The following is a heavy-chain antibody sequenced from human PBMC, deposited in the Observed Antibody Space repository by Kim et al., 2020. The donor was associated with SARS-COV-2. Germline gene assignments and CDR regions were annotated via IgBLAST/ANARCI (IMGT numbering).Heavy chain of an antibody. J-gene: IGHJ4*02. Sequence: YYSTSLKTRLTISKDNSKNQVVLTMTNMDPVDTATYYCARMVAVAGAIDYWGQGTLVTVSS. CDR3: ARMVAVAGAIDY. V-gene: IGHV2-70*01. D-gene: IGHD6-19*01.